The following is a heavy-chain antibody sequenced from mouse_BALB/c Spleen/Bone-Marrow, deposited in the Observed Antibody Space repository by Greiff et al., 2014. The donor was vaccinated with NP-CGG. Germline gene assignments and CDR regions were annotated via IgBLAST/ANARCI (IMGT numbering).Heavy chain of an antibody. CDR2: IDPANGNT. CDR1: GFNIKDTH. D-gene: IGHD4-1*01. CDR3: ARWEYYAMDY. Sequence: VQLQQPGAELVKPGASVKLSCTASGFNIKDTHMHWVKQRPEQGLEWIGRIDPANGNTKYDPKFQGKATTTADTSSNTANLQLSSLTSEDTAVYYCARWEYYAMDYWGQGTSVTVSS. V-gene: IGHV14-3*02. J-gene: IGHJ4*01.